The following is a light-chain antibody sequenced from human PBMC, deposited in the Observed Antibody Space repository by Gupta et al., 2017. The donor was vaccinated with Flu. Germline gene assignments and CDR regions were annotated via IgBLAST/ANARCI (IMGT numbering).Light chain of an antibody. CDR3: QSYDSVNEDVI. V-gene: IGLV6-57*01. CDR1: SGSIATNY. Sequence: NFMLTQPHSVSESPGKTVTISCTRSSGSIATNYVQWYQQRPGSSPTTVIYEDNQRLSGVPDRFSGSIDSSSNSASLTISGLKTEDEADYYCQSYDSVNEDVIFGGGTKLTVL. CDR2: EDN. J-gene: IGLJ2*01.